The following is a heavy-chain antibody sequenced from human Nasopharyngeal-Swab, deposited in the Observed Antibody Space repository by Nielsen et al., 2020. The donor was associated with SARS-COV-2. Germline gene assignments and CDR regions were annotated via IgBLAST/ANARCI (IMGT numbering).Heavy chain of an antibody. Sequence: GESLKISCAASGFTFSSYSMNWVRQAPGKGLEWVSSISSSSSTIYYADSVKGRFTISRDNAKNSLYLQMNSLGAEDTAVYYCARDTGKYGDPDYWGQGTLVTVSS. D-gene: IGHD4-17*01. V-gene: IGHV3-48*04. CDR2: ISSSSSTI. CDR3: ARDTGKYGDPDY. J-gene: IGHJ4*02. CDR1: GFTFSSYS.